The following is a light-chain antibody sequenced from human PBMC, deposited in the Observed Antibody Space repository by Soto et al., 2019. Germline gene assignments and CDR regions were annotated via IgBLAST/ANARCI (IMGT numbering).Light chain of an antibody. V-gene: IGLV8-61*01. J-gene: IGLJ2*01. CDR2: NTN. CDR1: SGSVSTNYY. Sequence: QAVVTQEPSFSVSPGGTVTFTCGLSSGSVSTNYYPSWYQPTPGQAPRTLIYNTNSRSSGVPDRFSGSILGNKAALTITGAKEDDESDYDFVLYMGLGISVFGGGTKLTVL. CDR3: VLYMGLGISV.